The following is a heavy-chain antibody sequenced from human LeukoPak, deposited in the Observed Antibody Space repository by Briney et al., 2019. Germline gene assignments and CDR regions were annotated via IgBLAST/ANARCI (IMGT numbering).Heavy chain of an antibody. CDR1: GFTFSSYS. J-gene: IGHJ4*02. V-gene: IGHV3-48*01. CDR2: ISSSSSTI. Sequence: GGSLRLSCAASGFTFSSYSMNWVRQAPGKGLEWVSYISSSSSTIYYADSVKGRFTISRDNAKNSLYLQMNSLRAEDTAVYYCAKGYYYDSSGYYWPIDYWGQGTLVTVSS. D-gene: IGHD3-22*01. CDR3: AKGYYYDSSGYYWPIDY.